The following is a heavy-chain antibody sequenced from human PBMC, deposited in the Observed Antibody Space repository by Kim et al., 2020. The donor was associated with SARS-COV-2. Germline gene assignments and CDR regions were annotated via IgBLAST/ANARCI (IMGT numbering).Heavy chain of an antibody. V-gene: IGHV3-21*01. Sequence: GGSLRLSCAASGFTFSSYSMNWVRQAPGKGLEWVSSISSSSSYIYYADSVKGRFTISRDNAKNSLYLQMNSLRAEDTAVYYCARATEVGYYYFDYWGQGTLGTVSS. CDR2: ISSSSSYI. CDR3: ARATEVGYYYFDY. J-gene: IGHJ4*02. D-gene: IGHD1-26*01. CDR1: GFTFSSYS.